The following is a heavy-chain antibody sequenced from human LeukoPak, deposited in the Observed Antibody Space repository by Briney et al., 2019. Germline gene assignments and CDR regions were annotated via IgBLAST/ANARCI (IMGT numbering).Heavy chain of an antibody. Sequence: SETLSLTCTVSGGSISGYYWSWIRQPPGKGLEWIGEINHSGSTNYNPSLKSRVTISVDTSKNQFSLKLSSVTAADTAVYYCARVGRSGWYVLDYWGQGTLVTVSS. V-gene: IGHV4-34*01. J-gene: IGHJ4*02. CDR2: INHSGST. D-gene: IGHD6-19*01. CDR1: GGSISGYY. CDR3: ARVGRSGWYVLDY.